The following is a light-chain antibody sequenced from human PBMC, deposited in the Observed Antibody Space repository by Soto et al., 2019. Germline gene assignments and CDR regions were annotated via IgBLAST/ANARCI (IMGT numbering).Light chain of an antibody. V-gene: IGLV4-69*01. Sequence: QPVLTQSPSASASLGASVKLICTLSSGHSSYAIAWHQQQPEKGPRYLMKLNSDGSHSKGDGIPDRFSGSSSGAERYLTISSLQSEDEADYYCQTWVTGIVVFGGGTKLTVL. J-gene: IGLJ2*01. CDR1: SGHSSYA. CDR2: LNSDGSH. CDR3: QTWVTGIVV.